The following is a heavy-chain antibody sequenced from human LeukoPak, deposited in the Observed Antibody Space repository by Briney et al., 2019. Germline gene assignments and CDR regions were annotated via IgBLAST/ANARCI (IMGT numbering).Heavy chain of an antibody. CDR1: GYIFTDYY. J-gene: IGHJ4*02. D-gene: IGHD3-3*01. CDR3: ARVFLEWLPSFDY. Sequence: GASVKVSCKASGYIFTDYYMHWVRQAPGQELGWMGRINPNSGGTNYAQKFQGRVTMTRDTSISTAYMELSRLRSDDTAVYYCARVFLEWLPSFDYWGQGTLVTVSS. V-gene: IGHV1-2*06. CDR2: INPNSGGT.